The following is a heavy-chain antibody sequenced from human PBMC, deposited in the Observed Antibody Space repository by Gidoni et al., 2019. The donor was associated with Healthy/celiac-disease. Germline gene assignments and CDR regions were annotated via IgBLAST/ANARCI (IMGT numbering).Heavy chain of an antibody. J-gene: IGHJ4*02. CDR3: AREDEVAAAHDY. V-gene: IGHV3-74*01. D-gene: IGHD6-13*01. Sequence: SVKGRFTISRDNAKNTLYLQMNSLRAEDTAVYYCAREDEVAAAHDYWGQGTLVTVSS.